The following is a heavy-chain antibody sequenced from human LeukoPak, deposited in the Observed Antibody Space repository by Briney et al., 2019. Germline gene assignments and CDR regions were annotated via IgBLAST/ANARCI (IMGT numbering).Heavy chain of an antibody. J-gene: IGHJ4*02. Sequence: PGESLRLSCAASGFTFSSYSMNWVRQAPGKGLEWVSSISSSSSYIYYADSVKGRFTISRDNAKNTLYLQMNSLRAEDTAVYYCAREQGDGGDYWGQGTLVTVSS. CDR1: GFTFSSYS. CDR2: ISSSSSYI. V-gene: IGHV3-21*01. CDR3: AREQGDGGDY. D-gene: IGHD2-21*02.